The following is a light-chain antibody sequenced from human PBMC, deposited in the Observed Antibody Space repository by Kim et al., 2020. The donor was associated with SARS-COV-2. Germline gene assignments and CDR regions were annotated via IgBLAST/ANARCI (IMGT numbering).Light chain of an antibody. CDR2: GAT. Sequence: VVLTQSPATVTLSPGERATLSCRASRRVGSNYLAWYQQKPGQAPRLLISGATNRAPGSPDRFSGSGSGTDFTLTIDRLEPEDFAVYYCQQYGAEVSFCHGTKVDI. V-gene: IGKV3-20*01. CDR3: QQYGAEVS. J-gene: IGKJ1*01. CDR1: RRVGSNY.